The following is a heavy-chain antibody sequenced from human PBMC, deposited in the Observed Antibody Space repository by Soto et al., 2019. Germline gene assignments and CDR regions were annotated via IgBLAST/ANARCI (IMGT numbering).Heavy chain of an antibody. CDR3: ARWGIFRDYYYMDV. D-gene: IGHD3-16*01. Sequence: SETLSLTCTVSGGSISSYYWSWIRQPPGKGLEWIGYIYYSGSTNYNPSLKSRVTISVDTSKNQFSLKLSSVTAADTAVYYCARWGIFRDYYYMDVWGKATTVTVS. CDR2: IYYSGST. CDR1: GGSISSYY. J-gene: IGHJ6*03. V-gene: IGHV4-59*08.